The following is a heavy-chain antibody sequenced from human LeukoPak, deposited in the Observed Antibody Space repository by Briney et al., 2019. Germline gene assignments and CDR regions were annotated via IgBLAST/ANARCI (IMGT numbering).Heavy chain of an antibody. V-gene: IGHV3-23*01. Sequence: GGSLRLSCAASGFSFDDHAMHWVRQAPGKGLEWVSAISSTGGTAYYADSVKGRFTISRDNSKNTLYLQMNSLRAEDTAVYYCANPPTVTSFDHWGQGTLVTVSS. CDR1: GFSFDDHA. CDR2: ISSTGGTA. J-gene: IGHJ4*02. D-gene: IGHD4-11*01. CDR3: ANPPTVTSFDH.